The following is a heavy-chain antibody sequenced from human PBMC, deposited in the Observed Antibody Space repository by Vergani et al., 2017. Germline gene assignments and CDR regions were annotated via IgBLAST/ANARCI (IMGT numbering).Heavy chain of an antibody. D-gene: IGHD3-10*01. CDR1: GGSISSSSYY. V-gene: IGHV4-39*07. J-gene: IGHJ5*02. CDR2: IYYSGST. Sequence: QLQLQESGPGLVKPSETLSLTCTVSGGSISSSSYYWGWIRQPPGKGLEWIGSIYYSGSTYYNPSFKSRVTISVDTSKNQFSLKLSSVTAADTAVYYCGRVADFYGLGSRLLDLWGQGILVTVSS. CDR3: GRVADFYGLGSRLLDL.